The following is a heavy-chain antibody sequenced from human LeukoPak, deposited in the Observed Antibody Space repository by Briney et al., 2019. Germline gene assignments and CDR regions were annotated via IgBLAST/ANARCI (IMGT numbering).Heavy chain of an antibody. CDR3: AKAIQLWSNPFH. CDR1: GFSFSSYW. CDR2: INPDGSNM. V-gene: IGHV3-7*03. Sequence: GGSLRLSCAASGFSFSSYWMSWVRQAPGEGLEWVANINPDGSNMLYVDSVKGRFTISRDNAKNSLYLQMNNLRAEDTAVYYCAKAIQLWSNPFHWGQGTLVTVSS. J-gene: IGHJ4*02. D-gene: IGHD5-18*01.